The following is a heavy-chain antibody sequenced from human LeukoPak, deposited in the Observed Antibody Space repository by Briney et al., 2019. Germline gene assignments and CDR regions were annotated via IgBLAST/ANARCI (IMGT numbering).Heavy chain of an antibody. V-gene: IGHV1-18*01. CDR1: GYTFTSYG. D-gene: IGHD3-3*01. CDR2: ISAYNGNT. J-gene: IGHJ5*02. Sequence: ASVKVSCKASGYTFTSYGISWVRQAPGQGLEWMGWISAYNGNTNYAQKLQGRVTMTTDTSTSTAYMELRSLRSDDTAVYYCAREGHYDFWSGFGGVVVDWFDPWGQGTLVTVSS. CDR3: AREGHYDFWSGFGGVVVDWFDP.